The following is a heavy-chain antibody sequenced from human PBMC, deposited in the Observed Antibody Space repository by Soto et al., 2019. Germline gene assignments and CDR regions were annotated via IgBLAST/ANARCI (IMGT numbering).Heavy chain of an antibody. V-gene: IGHV4-39*01. J-gene: IGHJ4*02. Sequence: QLQLQESGPGLVKPSETLSLTCTVSGGSISSSSYYWGWIRQPPGKGLEWIGSIYYSGSTYYNPSLKSRVTISVDTSKNQFSRKLSSVTAADTAVYYCASREETYYYDSSGFPYWGQVTLVTVSS. CDR1: GGSISSSSYY. D-gene: IGHD3-22*01. CDR2: IYYSGST. CDR3: ASREETYYYDSSGFPY.